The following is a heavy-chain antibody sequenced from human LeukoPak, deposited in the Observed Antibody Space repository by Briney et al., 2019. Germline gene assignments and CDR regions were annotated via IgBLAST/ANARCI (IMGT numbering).Heavy chain of an antibody. CDR1: VYTFTVYY. V-gene: IGHV1-2*02. Sequence: ASVTVSFKASVYTFTVYYMHWVRQAPGQGGEGMGWINPNSGGTNYAQKFQGRVTMTRDTSISTAYMELSRLRSDDTAVYYCARDVLVPPNDYWGQGTLVTVSS. D-gene: IGHD2-15*01. CDR3: ARDVLVPPNDY. CDR2: INPNSGGT. J-gene: IGHJ4*02.